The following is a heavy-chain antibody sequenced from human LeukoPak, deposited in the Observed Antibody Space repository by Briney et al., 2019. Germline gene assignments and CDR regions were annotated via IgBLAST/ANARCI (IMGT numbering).Heavy chain of an antibody. D-gene: IGHD3-3*01. CDR3: TRHDYDFWSGYYYFDY. CDR1: GFTFSGSA. V-gene: IGHV3-73*01. Sequence: GGSLRLSCAASGFTFSGSAMHWVRQASGKGLEWVGRIRSKANSYATAYAASVKGRFTISRDDSQNTAYLQMNSLKTEDTAVYYCTRHDYDFWSGYYYFDYWGQGTLVTVSS. CDR2: IRSKANSYAT. J-gene: IGHJ4*02.